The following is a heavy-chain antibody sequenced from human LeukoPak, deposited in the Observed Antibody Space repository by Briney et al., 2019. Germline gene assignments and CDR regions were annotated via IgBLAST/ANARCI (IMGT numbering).Heavy chain of an antibody. J-gene: IGHJ5*02. Sequence: ASVKVSCKASGGTFSSYAISWVRQAPGQGLEWMGGIIPIFGTANYAQKFRGRVTITADESTSTAYMELSSLRSEDTAVYYCARDRIPQQQLVGDNWFDPWGQGTLVTVSS. CDR1: GGTFSSYA. D-gene: IGHD6-13*01. CDR3: ARDRIPQQQLVGDNWFDP. CDR2: IIPIFGTA. V-gene: IGHV1-69*13.